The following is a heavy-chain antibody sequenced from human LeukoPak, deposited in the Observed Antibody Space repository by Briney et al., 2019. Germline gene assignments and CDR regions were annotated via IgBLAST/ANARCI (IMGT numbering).Heavy chain of an antibody. CDR2: INPNSGGT. D-gene: IGHD3-3*01. Sequence: ASVEVSCKASGYTFTGYYMHWVRQAPGQGLEWMGRINPNSGGTNYAQKFQGRVTMTRDTSISTAYKELSRLRSDDTAVYYCARGGYDFVYYYYGMDVWGQGTTVTVSS. CDR3: ARGGYDFVYYYYGMDV. J-gene: IGHJ6*02. CDR1: GYTFTGYY. V-gene: IGHV1-2*06.